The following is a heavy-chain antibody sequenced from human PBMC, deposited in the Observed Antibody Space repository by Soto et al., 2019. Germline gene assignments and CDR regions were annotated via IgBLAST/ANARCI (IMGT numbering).Heavy chain of an antibody. CDR1: GFTFSDYY. J-gene: IGHJ4*02. CDR3: ERDTRYFDWFPFPDY. V-gene: IGHV3-11*01. D-gene: IGHD3-9*01. Sequence: PGGFLRLSCAPSGFTFSDYYMSWIRQAPGKGLEWVSYISTSGSTIYYADSVKGRFTISRDDAKNSLYLQMNSLRAEDTAVYYCERDTRYFDWFPFPDYWGQGTLVTVSS. CDR2: ISTSGSTI.